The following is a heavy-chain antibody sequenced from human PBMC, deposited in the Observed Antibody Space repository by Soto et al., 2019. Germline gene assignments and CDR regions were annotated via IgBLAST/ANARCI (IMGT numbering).Heavy chain of an antibody. V-gene: IGHV1-46*01. CDR3: ARSRLQGDF. CDR1: GYTFIHYY. CDR2: INPNGGST. D-gene: IGHD2-21*01. J-gene: IGHJ4*02. Sequence: QVQLVQSGAEVKKPGASVKISCKASGYTFIHYYIHWVRQAPGQGLEWMAIINPNGGSTNYAQKFQGSVTVTSDTSTTTVSMELNSLESDDTAVYFCARSRLQGDFWGQGTLVTVSS.